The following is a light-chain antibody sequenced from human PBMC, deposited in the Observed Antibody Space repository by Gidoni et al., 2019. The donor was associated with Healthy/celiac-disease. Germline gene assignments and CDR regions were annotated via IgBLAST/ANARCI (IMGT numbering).Light chain of an antibody. CDR3: QQSYSTRYT. CDR2: AAS. J-gene: IGKJ2*01. Sequence: EIQMTQSPSSLYESVGDRVTITCRASQSICSYLNWYQQKPGKAPKLLIYAASSLQSGVPSRFSGSGSGTDFTLTISSLQPEDFATYYCQQSYSTRYTFGQGTKLEIK. CDR1: QSICSY. V-gene: IGKV1-39*01.